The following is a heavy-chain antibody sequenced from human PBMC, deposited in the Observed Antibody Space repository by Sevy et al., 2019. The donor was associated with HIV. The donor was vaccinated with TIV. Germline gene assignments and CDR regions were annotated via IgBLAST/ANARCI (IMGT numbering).Heavy chain of an antibody. Sequence: GGSLRLSCAASGFTISDYYMSWIRQAPGKGLEWVSYISSSGSTIYYADSVKGRFTISRDNAKNSLYLQMNSLRAEDTAVYYCAREVNYYDSSDYWGQGTLVTVSS. CDR1: GFTISDYY. CDR3: AREVNYYDSSDY. CDR2: ISSSGSTI. V-gene: IGHV3-11*01. J-gene: IGHJ4*02. D-gene: IGHD3-22*01.